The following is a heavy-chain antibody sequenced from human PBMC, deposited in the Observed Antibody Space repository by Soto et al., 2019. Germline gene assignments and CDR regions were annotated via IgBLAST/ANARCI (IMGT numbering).Heavy chain of an antibody. CDR1: GFAFSNYP. V-gene: IGHV3-23*01. CDR2: FPVTGIIT. J-gene: IGHJ4*02. Sequence: EVPLLKSGAGLVQPGVSMRLSCAASGFAFSNYPMNWLRQAPGTGPEWVSTFPVTGIITYYADSVTGRFTISRDDSKNTLYLQMISLRAEDTAVYYCTKSNRFCSSSRCYVFDYWGQGTLVTVSS. CDR3: TKSNRFCSSSRCYVFDY. D-gene: IGHD2-2*01.